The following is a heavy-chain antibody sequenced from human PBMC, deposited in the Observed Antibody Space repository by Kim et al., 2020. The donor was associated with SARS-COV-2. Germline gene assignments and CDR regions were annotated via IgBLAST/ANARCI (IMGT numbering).Heavy chain of an antibody. Sequence: QGRVTTTRDTSASTAYMELSSLRSEDTAVYYCARPYYYGSGRLDPDYFDYWGQGTLVTVSS. J-gene: IGHJ4*02. CDR3: ARPYYYGSGRLDPDYFDY. D-gene: IGHD3-10*01. V-gene: IGHV1-3*01.